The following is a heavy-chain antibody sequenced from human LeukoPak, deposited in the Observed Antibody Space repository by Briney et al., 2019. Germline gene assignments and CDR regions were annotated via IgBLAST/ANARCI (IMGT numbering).Heavy chain of an antibody. CDR3: ARQLGYCSSTSCYGRAIWFQH. CDR2: INHSGST. J-gene: IGHJ1*01. V-gene: IGHV4-34*01. CDR1: GGSFSGYY. Sequence: SETLCLTCAVYGGSFSGYYWSWIRQPPGKGLEWIGEINHSGSTNYNPSLKSRVTISVDTSKNQFSLKLSSVTAADAAVYYCARQLGYCSSTSCYGRAIWFQHWGQGTLVTVSS. D-gene: IGHD2-2*01.